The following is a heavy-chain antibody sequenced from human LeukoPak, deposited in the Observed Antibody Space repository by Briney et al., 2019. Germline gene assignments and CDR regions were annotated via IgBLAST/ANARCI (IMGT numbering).Heavy chain of an antibody. CDR3: ARRGPTGAAAGTGYFQH. D-gene: IGHD6-13*01. V-gene: IGHV4-38-2*02. J-gene: IGHJ1*01. CDR2: TNHCGST. Sequence: SDTLSLTCTVSGYSISSVYYWGSLRQPPGKGLEWVGSTNHCGSTYYSPSLKRRLTISVDTAKNQFSLKLNSVTAADTAVYYCARRGPTGAAAGTGYFQHWGQGTLVTVSS. CDR1: GYSISSVYY.